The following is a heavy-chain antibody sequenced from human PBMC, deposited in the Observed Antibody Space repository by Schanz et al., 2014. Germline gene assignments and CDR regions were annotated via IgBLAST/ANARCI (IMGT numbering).Heavy chain of an antibody. J-gene: IGHJ4*02. V-gene: IGHV1-18*01. D-gene: IGHD6-13*01. CDR3: ARSGSSNWCFFDY. CDR1: GYTFTDYG. CDR2: ISTSNGNT. Sequence: QVQLVQSGAEVKKPGASVKVSCKASGYTFTDYGVIWVRQAPGQGLEWMGWISTSNGNTNYIQKLQGRVTISRDTLASTAYMEVSSLRSEDTAVYYCARSGSSNWCFFDYWGQGTLVAVSS.